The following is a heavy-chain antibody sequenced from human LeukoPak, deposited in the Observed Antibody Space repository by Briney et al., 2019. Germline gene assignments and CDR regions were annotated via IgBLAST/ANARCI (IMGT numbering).Heavy chain of an antibody. CDR2: IYTSGST. CDR1: GVSISSGSYY. D-gene: IGHD1-26*01. V-gene: IGHV4-61*02. CDR3: ARQPWGSGSYWGGYYFDY. J-gene: IGHJ4*02. Sequence: PSETLSLTCTVSGVSISSGSYYWSWIRQPAGKGLEWIGRIYTSGSTNYNPSLKSRVTVSVDTSKNQFSLKLSSVTAADTAVYYCARQPWGSGSYWGGYYFDYWGQGTLVTVSS.